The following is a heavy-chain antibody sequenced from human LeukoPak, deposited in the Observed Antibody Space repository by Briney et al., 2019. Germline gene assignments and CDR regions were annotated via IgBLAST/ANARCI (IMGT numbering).Heavy chain of an antibody. CDR1: GFTFDDYA. J-gene: IGHJ4*02. CDR2: ISGDGGST. Sequence: PGGSLRLSCAASGFTFDDYAMHWVRQAPGKGLEWVSLISGDGGSTYYADSVKGRFTISRDNSKNSLYLQMNSLRTEDTALYYCAKDQYSDYDYAPFDYWGQGTLVTVSS. CDR3: AKDQYSDYDYAPFDY. V-gene: IGHV3-43*02. D-gene: IGHD5-12*01.